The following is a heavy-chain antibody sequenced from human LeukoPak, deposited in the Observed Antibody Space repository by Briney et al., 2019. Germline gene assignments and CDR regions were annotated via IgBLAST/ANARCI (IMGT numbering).Heavy chain of an antibody. Sequence: SETLSLTCAVYGGSFSGYYWSWIRQPPGKGLEWIGEINHSGSTNYNPSLKSRVTISVDASKNQFSLKLSSVTAADTAVYYCASSMVTRGELDYWGQGTLVTVSS. D-gene: IGHD4-23*01. V-gene: IGHV4-34*01. CDR1: GGSFSGYY. J-gene: IGHJ4*02. CDR3: ASSMVTRGELDY. CDR2: INHSGST.